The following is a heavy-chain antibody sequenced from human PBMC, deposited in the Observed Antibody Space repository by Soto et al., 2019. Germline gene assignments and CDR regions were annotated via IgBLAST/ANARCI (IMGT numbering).Heavy chain of an antibody. CDR2: INPSGGST. Sequence: ASVKVSCKASGYTFTSYYMHWVRQAPGQGLEWMGIINPSGGSTSYAQKFQGRVTMTRDTSTSTVYMELSSLRSEDTAVYYCARSHLDTSQPGAETFDYWGQGTLVTVSS. D-gene: IGHD5-18*01. CDR3: ARSHLDTSQPGAETFDY. V-gene: IGHV1-46*01. CDR1: GYTFTSYY. J-gene: IGHJ4*02.